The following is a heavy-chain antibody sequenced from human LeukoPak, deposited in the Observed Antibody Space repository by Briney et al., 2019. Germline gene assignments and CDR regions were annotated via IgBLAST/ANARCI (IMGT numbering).Heavy chain of an antibody. V-gene: IGHV4-59*08. CDR1: GGSIRSYY. J-gene: IGHJ4*02. Sequence: PSETLSLTCTVSGGSIRSYYWSWIRQPPGKGLEWIGYLYYSGSTNYNPSLKSRVAISVDASKNQFSLKLSSVTAADTAVYYCARHGAFYYFDYWGQGTLVTVSS. CDR2: LYYSGST. CDR3: ARHGAFYYFDY. D-gene: IGHD1-26*01.